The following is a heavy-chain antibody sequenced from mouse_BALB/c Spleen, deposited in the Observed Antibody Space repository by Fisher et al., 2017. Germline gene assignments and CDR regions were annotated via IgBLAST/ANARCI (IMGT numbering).Heavy chain of an antibody. CDR3: ARYYYGSSYWYFDV. Sequence: KGKATLTADKSSSTAYMQLSSLTSEDTAVYYCARYYYGSSYWYFDVWGAGTTVTVSS. V-gene: IGHV1-4*01. J-gene: IGHJ1*01. D-gene: IGHD1-1*01.